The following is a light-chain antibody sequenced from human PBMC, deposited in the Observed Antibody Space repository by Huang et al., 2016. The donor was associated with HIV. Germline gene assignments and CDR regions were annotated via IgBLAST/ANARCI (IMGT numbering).Light chain of an antibody. CDR2: AAS. V-gene: IGKV1-39*01. J-gene: IGKJ4*01. Sequence: DIQMTQSPSSLSASVGDRVTITGRASQSIDTSLNWYQQKPGKAPKLLIYAASILQSGVPSRFSGSGSGTDFTLTISSLQPEDFATFYCQQSYSTPLTFGGGTKVEIK. CDR1: QSIDTS. CDR3: QQSYSTPLT.